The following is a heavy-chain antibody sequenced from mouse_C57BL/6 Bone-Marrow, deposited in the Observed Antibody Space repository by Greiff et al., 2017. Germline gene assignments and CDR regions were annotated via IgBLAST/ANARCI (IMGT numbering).Heavy chain of an antibody. CDR3: ARWWGYFFDY. CDR1: GYTFTSYG. V-gene: IGHV1-81*01. CDR2: LYPRSGNT. Sequence: QVQLQQSGAELARPGASVKLSCKASGYTFTSYGISWVKQRTGPGLEWIGELYPRSGNTYYNEKFKGKATLTADKSSSTAYMELRSLTSEDSAVYFCARWWGYFFDYWGQGTTLTVSS. J-gene: IGHJ2*01. D-gene: IGHD1-1*02.